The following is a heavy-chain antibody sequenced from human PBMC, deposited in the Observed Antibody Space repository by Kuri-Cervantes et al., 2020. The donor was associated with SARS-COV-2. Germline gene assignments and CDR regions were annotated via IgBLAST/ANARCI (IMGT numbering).Heavy chain of an antibody. Sequence: GGSLRLSCAVSGFTFTSHAMHWVRQAPGKGLEWVALISYDGSNKYYADSVKGRFTISRDNSKNTLYLQMNSLRAEDTAVYYCARDGLDVAYYYYMDVWGKGTTVTVSS. J-gene: IGHJ6*03. CDR3: ARDGLDVAYYYYMDV. V-gene: IGHV3-30-3*01. CDR1: GFTFTSHA. CDR2: ISYDGSNK.